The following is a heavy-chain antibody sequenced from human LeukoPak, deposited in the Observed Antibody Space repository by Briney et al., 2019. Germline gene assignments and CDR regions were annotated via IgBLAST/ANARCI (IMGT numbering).Heavy chain of an antibody. J-gene: IGHJ3*02. CDR3: ARVGIVVVINAFDI. V-gene: IGHV3-30*03. Sequence: GGSLRLSCAASGFTFSSYGMHWVRQAPGKGLEWVAVISYDGSNKYYADSVKGRFTISRDNAKNSLYLQMNSLRAEDTAVYYCARVGIVVVINAFDIWGQGTMVTVSS. CDR1: GFTFSSYG. D-gene: IGHD3-22*01. CDR2: ISYDGSNK.